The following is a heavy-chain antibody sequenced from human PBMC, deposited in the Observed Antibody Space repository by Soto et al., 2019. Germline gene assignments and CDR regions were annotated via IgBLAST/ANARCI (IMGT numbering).Heavy chain of an antibody. J-gene: IGHJ5*02. CDR3: ARETRRFLEWLLSTVNWFDP. V-gene: IGHV1-3*01. D-gene: IGHD3-3*01. CDR1: GYTFTSYA. Sequence: ASVKVSCKASGYTFTSYAMHWVRQAPGQRLGWLGWINAGNGNTKYSQKFQGRVTITRDTSASTAYMELSSLRSEDTAVYYCARETRRFLEWLLSTVNWFDPWGQGTLVTVSS. CDR2: INAGNGNT.